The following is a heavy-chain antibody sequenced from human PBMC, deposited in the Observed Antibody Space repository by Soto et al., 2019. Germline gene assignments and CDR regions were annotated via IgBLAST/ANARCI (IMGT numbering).Heavy chain of an antibody. D-gene: IGHD3-10*01. Sequence: SETLSLTCTVSGASIRSTDYYWSWIRQAPGKGLEWIGYVYYTGSTYYNPSLMSRLTISVDASKNQFSLKLSSVTAADTAVYYCARDPAYYYGSGSSPLFYYYYGMDVWGQGTTVTVS. V-gene: IGHV4-30-4*02. CDR1: GASIRSTDYY. J-gene: IGHJ6*02. CDR3: ARDPAYYYGSGSSPLFYYYYGMDV. CDR2: VYYTGST.